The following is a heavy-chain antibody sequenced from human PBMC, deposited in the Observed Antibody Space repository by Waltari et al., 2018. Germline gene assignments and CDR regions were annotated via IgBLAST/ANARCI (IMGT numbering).Heavy chain of an antibody. V-gene: IGHV4-31*03. D-gene: IGHD3-10*01. CDR1: GGSISSGGYY. CDR3: ASGEQARYYYYGMDV. J-gene: IGHJ6*02. Sequence: QVQLQQSGPGLVKPSQTLSLTCTVSGGSISSGGYYWSWIRQHPGKGLEWIGYIYHSGSTYYNPSLKSRVTISVDTSKNQFSLKRSSVTAADTAVYYCASGEQARYYYYGMDVWGQGTTVTVSS. CDR2: IYHSGST.